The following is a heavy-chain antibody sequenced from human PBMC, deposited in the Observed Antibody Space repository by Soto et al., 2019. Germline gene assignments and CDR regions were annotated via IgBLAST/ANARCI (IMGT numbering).Heavy chain of an antibody. V-gene: IGHV1-2*06. Sequence: QVQLVQSGAEVKKPGASVRVSCEASGYRFTAYYIHWVRQAPGQGLEWMGRMNIDTGGTTYAQKFQGRVTMTRDTSITTAYMEVSSVKSDDTAMYYCARSVVAVIAFGYQYYGMDAWGQGTTVTVS. CDR2: MNIDTGGT. CDR1: GYRFTAYY. J-gene: IGHJ6*02. CDR3: ARSVVAVIAFGYQYYGMDA. D-gene: IGHD2-21*01.